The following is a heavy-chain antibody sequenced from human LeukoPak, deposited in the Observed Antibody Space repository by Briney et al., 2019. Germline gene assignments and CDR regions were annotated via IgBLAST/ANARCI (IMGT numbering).Heavy chain of an antibody. CDR1: GFTVSSNY. D-gene: IGHD4-17*01. V-gene: IGHV3-53*01. J-gene: IGHJ4*02. CDR3: ARAVYGDRDY. Sequence: GGSLRLSCAASGFTVSSNYMSWVRQAPGKGLEWVSVIYSGGSTYYADSVEGRFTISRDNSKNTLYLQMNSLRAEDTAVYYCARAVYGDRDYWGQGTLVTVSS. CDR2: IYSGGST.